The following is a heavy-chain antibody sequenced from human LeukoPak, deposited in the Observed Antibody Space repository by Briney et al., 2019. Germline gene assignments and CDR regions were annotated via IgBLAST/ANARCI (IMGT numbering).Heavy chain of an antibody. CDR1: GFSLSAYW. CDR2: INPAGNYG. CDR3: VRDWDHYDFDS. J-gene: IGHJ5*01. Sequence: PGGSLRLSCAGSGFSLSAYWMSWVRQAPGKGLVWVSRINPAGNYGNYADSVKGRFTISRDNAKNTVYLQMNSLRAEDTALFYCVRDWDHYDFDSWGQGTLVTVSS. V-gene: IGHV3-74*01. D-gene: IGHD3-3*01.